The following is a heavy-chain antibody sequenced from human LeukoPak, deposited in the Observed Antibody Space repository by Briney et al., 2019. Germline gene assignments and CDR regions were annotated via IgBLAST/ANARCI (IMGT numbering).Heavy chain of an antibody. V-gene: IGHV3-23*01. J-gene: IGHJ6*03. CDR3: AKGSSSWPPTLYMDV. D-gene: IGHD6-13*01. CDR2: ISGSGGST. CDR1: GFTFSSYA. Sequence: GGSLRLSCAACGFTFSSYAMSWARHAPGKGLECVSDISGSGGSTYYADSVKGRFTISRDNSKNTLYLQMNSLRAEDTAVYYCAKGSSSWPPTLYMDVWGKGTTVTVSS.